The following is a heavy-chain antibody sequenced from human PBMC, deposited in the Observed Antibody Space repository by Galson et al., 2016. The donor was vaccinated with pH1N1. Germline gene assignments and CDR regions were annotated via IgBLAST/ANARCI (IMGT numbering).Heavy chain of an antibody. J-gene: IGHJ3*02. Sequence: SLRLSCAASGFTISTYWMTWVRQAPGKGLEWVSSISGGGGRKHYADSVQGRFIIFRDNSKNTLYLQMNSLRAGDTALYFCAKGGYGDYGLDVFDIWGQGAMVIVSS. CDR1: GFTISTYW. D-gene: IGHD4-17*01. V-gene: IGHV3-23*01. CDR3: AKGGYGDYGLDVFDI. CDR2: ISGGGGRK.